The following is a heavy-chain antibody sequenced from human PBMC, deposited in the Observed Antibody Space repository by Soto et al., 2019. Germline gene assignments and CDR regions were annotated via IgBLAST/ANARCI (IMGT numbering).Heavy chain of an antibody. Sequence: PSATLSLTCAVSGYSISSGYYWGWIRQPPGKGLEGIGGIYHSGSTYYNPSLKRRVPISVDTSKNQFPLKLSSVTAADTAVYYCARGTPAWATIFGGVWDYYDGMDVWGQGTTVTVSS. J-gene: IGHJ6*02. CDR3: ARGTPAWATIFGGVWDYYDGMDV. CDR1: GYSISSGYY. V-gene: IGHV4-38-2*01. CDR2: IYHSGST. D-gene: IGHD3-3*01.